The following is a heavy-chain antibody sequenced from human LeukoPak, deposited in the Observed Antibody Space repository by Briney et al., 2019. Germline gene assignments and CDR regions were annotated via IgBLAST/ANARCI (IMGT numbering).Heavy chain of an antibody. D-gene: IGHD6-19*01. CDR2: IYASGST. V-gene: IGHV4-59*12. CDR3: ARDPPDSSRWFDP. J-gene: IGHJ5*02. Sequence: PSETLSLTCTVSGGSTSSYYWSWIRQPPGKGLEWIGNIYASGSTNYNPSLKSRVTMSVDTSKNQFSLRLSSVTAADTAVYYCARDPPDSSRWFDPWGQGTLVTVSS. CDR1: GGSTSSYY.